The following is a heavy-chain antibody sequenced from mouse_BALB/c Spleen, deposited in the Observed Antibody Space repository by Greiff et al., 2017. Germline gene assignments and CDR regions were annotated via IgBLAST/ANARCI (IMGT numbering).Heavy chain of an antibody. Sequence: VQLQESGPGLVAPSQSLSITCTVSGFSLTSYGVHWVRQPPGKGLEWLGVIWAGGSTNYSSALMSRLSISKDNSKSQVFLKMNSLQTDDTAMYYCARDPYYYYGSSFAMNYGVKEPQSPSPQ. D-gene: IGHD1-1*01. CDR2: IWAGGST. CDR1: GFSLTSYG. J-gene: IGHJ4*01. V-gene: IGHV2-9*02. CDR3: ARDPYYYYGSSFAMNY.